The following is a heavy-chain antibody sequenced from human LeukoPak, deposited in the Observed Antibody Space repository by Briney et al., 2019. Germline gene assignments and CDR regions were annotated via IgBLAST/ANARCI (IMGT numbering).Heavy chain of an antibody. CDR3: VRQYSYDSSGYYPWDY. D-gene: IGHD3-22*01. Sequence: GGSLRLSCAASGFTFISYWMHWVRQAPGKGLVWVSRINSDGSSTTYADSVKGRFTISRDNDKNTLYLQMNSLRAEDTAMYYCVRQYSYDSSGYYPWDYWGQGTLVTVSS. CDR2: INSDGSST. CDR1: GFTFISYW. J-gene: IGHJ4*02. V-gene: IGHV3-74*01.